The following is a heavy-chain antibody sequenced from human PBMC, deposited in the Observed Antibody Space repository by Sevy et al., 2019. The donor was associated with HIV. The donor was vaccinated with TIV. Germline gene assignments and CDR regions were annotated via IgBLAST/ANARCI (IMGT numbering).Heavy chain of an antibody. CDR2: IKQDGSEK. CDR3: ARWSYCSSTSCYMGGYYYYGMDV. D-gene: IGHD2-2*01. Sequence: GGSLRLSCAASGFTFSSYWMSWVRQAPGKGLEWVANIKQDGSEKYYVDSGKGGFTISRDNAKNSLYLQMNSLRAEDTAVYYCARWSYCSSTSCYMGGYYYYGMDVWGQGTTVTVSS. V-gene: IGHV3-7*03. CDR1: GFTFSSYW. J-gene: IGHJ6*02.